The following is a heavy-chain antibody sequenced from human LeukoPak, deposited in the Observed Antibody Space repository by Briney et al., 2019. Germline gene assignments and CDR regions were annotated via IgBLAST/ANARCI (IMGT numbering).Heavy chain of an antibody. J-gene: IGHJ3*02. CDR2: ISSSGSTI. CDR1: GFTFSDYY. CDR3: ARSAPPRILDAFDI. V-gene: IGHV3-11*01. Sequence: GGSLRLSCAASGFTFSDYYMSWIRQAPGKGLEWVSYISSSGSTIYYADSVKGRFTISRDNAKNSLYLQMNSLRAEDTAVYYCARSAPPRILDAFDIWGRGTMVTVSS.